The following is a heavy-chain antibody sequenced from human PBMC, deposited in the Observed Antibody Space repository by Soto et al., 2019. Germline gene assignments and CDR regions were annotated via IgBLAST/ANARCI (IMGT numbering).Heavy chain of an antibody. Sequence: EVQLVESGGGLVQPGGSLRLSCAASGFTVSSNYMSWVRQAPGKGLEWVSVIYSGGSTYYADSVKGRFTISRDNSKNTLYLQMNCLRAEETAVYYCARVNSVGYFDWLLLPYFDYWGQGTLVTVSS. J-gene: IGHJ4*02. V-gene: IGHV3-66*01. CDR2: IYSGGST. D-gene: IGHD3-9*01. CDR1: GFTVSSNY. CDR3: ARVNSVGYFDWLLLPYFDY.